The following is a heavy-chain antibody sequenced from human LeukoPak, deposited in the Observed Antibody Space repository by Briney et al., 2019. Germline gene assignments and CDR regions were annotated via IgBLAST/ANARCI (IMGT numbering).Heavy chain of an antibody. J-gene: IGHJ4*02. Sequence: SVKVSCKASGGTFSSYAISWVRQAPGQGLEWMGGIIPIFGTANYAQKFQGRVTMTRDTSTSTAYMELSSLRSDDTAVYYCARTIVDGGTNYWGQGTLVTVSS. CDR3: ARTIVDGGTNY. V-gene: IGHV1-69*05. D-gene: IGHD2-15*01. CDR1: GGTFSSYA. CDR2: IIPIFGTA.